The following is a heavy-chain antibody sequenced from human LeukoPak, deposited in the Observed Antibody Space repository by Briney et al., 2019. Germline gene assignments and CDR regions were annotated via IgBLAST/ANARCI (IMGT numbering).Heavy chain of an antibody. D-gene: IGHD6-19*01. V-gene: IGHV1-2*02. CDR1: GYTFTGYY. Sequence: ASVKVSCKAAGYTFTGYYMHWVRQAPGQGLEWMGWINPNSGGTNYAQKFQGRVTMTRDTSISTAYMELSRLRSDDTAVYYCAAVAGLGNAFDIWGQGTMVTVSS. J-gene: IGHJ3*02. CDR3: AAVAGLGNAFDI. CDR2: INPNSGGT.